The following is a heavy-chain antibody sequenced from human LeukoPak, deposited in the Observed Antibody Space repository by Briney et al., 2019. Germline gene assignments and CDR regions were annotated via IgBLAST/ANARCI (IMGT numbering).Heavy chain of an antibody. CDR1: GGSIRNYY. CDR2: IYYSGST. CDR3: ARQITSHGTWGWDVIDC. D-gene: IGHD3-16*01. V-gene: IGHV4-59*08. Sequence: SGPTLVKPSETLSLTCTVSGGSIRNYYWDWIRQPPGKGLEWIGYIYYSGSTSYNPSLKSRVTISVDTSKNQFSLKVSSVTAADTAVYYCARQITSHGTWGWDVIDCWGQGTLVTVSS. J-gene: IGHJ4*02.